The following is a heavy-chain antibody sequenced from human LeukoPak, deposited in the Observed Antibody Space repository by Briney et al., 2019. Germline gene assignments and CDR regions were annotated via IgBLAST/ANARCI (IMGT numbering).Heavy chain of an antibody. CDR1: GGSISSYY. CDR2: IYYSGST. V-gene: IGHV4-59*01. D-gene: IGHD3-10*01. J-gene: IGHJ4*02. Sequence: SETLSLTCTVSGGSISSYYWSWIRQPPGKGLEWIGYIYYSGSTNYNPSLKSRVTISVDTSKNQFSLKLSSVTAADTAVYYCARGGLFGSGSYQGSDCWGQGTLVTVSS. CDR3: ARGGLFGSGSYQGSDC.